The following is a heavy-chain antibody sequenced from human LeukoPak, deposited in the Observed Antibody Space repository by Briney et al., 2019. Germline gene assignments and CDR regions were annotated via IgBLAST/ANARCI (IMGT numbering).Heavy chain of an antibody. V-gene: IGHV3-7*01. CDR3: ARDSGGNSPNLDY. CDR2: IKQGGSEK. Sequence: GGSLRLSCVASGFSFTTYEMIWVRQAPGKGLEWVANIKQGGSEKYYVDSVKGRFTISRDNAKNSLYLQMNSLRVEDTAVYYCARDSGGNSPNLDYWGQGTLVTVSS. D-gene: IGHD4-23*01. CDR1: GFSFTTYE. J-gene: IGHJ4*02.